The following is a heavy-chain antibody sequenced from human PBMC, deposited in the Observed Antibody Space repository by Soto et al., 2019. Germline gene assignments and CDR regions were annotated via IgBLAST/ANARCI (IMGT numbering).Heavy chain of an antibody. CDR2: IFHSGTS. CDR1: GGSISSGGYY. V-gene: IGHV4-31*03. J-gene: IGHJ5*02. D-gene: IGHD3-22*01. CDR3: AIALSSAYYVDL. Sequence: QVQLQESGPGLVKPSQTLSLTCTVSGGSISSGGYYWSWIRQHPGKGLEWVAYIFHSGTSYYHPSLNSRLMIAAQTSQNQFSLKSSSVTAADTVVYYCAIALSSAYYVDLWGQGTQVTVSS.